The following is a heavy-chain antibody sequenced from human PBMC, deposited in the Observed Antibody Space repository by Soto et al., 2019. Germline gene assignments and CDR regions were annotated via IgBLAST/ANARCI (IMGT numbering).Heavy chain of an antibody. CDR3: ARDYSFIGVFGY. CDR2: IYYSGST. CDR1: GGSISSSSYY. D-gene: IGHD2-8*01. J-gene: IGHJ4*02. Sequence: SETLSLTCTVSGGSISSSSYYWGWIRQPPGKGLEWIGYIYYSGSTNYNPSLKSRVTISVDTSKNQFSLKLSSVTAADTAVYYCARDYSFIGVFGYWGQGTLVTVSS. V-gene: IGHV4-61*01.